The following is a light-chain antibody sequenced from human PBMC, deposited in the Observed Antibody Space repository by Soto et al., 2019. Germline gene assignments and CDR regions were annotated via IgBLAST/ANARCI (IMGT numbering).Light chain of an antibody. Sequence: DIPMTQSPSSLSASVGDRVTITCRASQSISTYLNWYQQRPGKAPKLLIYGASSLQSGVPSRFSGSGSGTDFSLTIISLQPEDFATYYCQQNYITPPRTFGQGTKLEIK. CDR1: QSISTY. CDR3: QQNYITPPRT. V-gene: IGKV1-39*01. J-gene: IGKJ2*01. CDR2: GAS.